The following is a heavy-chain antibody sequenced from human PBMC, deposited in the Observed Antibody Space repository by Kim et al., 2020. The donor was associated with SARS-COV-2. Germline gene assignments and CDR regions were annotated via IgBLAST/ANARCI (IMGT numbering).Heavy chain of an antibody. J-gene: IGHJ5*02. CDR2: IIPIFGTA. CDR3: ARDGGYSGYDWRSLSPGNNWFDP. V-gene: IGHV1-69*13. CDR1: GGTFSSYA. Sequence: SVKVSCKASGGTFSSYAISWVRQAPGQGLEWMGGIIPIFGTANYAQKFQGRVTITADESTSTAYMELSSLRSEDTAGYYCARDGGYSGYDWRSLSPGNNWFDPWGQGTLVTVSS. D-gene: IGHD5-12*01.